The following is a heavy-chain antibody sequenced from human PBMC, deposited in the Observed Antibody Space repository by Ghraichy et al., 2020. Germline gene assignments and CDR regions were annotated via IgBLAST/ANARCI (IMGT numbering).Heavy chain of an antibody. Sequence: SETLSLTCAVYGGSFSGYYWSWICQPPGKGLEWIGEINHSGSTNYNPSLKSRVTISVDTSKNQFSLKLSSVTAADTAVYYCARGSGKRSVDYWGQGTLVTVSS. CDR1: GGSFSGYY. CDR2: INHSGST. D-gene: IGHD1-26*01. CDR3: ARGSGKRSVDY. V-gene: IGHV4-34*01. J-gene: IGHJ4*02.